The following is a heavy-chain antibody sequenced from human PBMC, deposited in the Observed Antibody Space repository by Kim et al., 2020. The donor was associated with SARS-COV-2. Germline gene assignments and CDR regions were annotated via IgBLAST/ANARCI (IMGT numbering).Heavy chain of an antibody. CDR3: VTVRGDVEYCSSVSCYGMDV. D-gene: IGHD2-2*01. CDR1: GYTLTAHY. V-gene: IGHV1-2*02. J-gene: IGHJ6*02. CDR2: INPTSGAT. Sequence: ASVKVSCKASGYTLTAHYLHWVRQAPGHGLEWMGWINPTSGATYYGQKFQGRVTMTRDTSIGTAYMELSRLTSDDTAVYYCVTVRGDVEYCSSVSCYGMDVWGQGTKVTVFS.